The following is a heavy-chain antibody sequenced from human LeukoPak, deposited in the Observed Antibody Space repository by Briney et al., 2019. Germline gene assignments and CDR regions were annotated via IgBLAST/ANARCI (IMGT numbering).Heavy chain of an antibody. CDR2: INPNSGGT. Sequence: ASVTVSCKASGYTFTGYYMHWVRQAPGQGLEWMGWINPNSGGTNYAQKFQGRVTMTRDTSISTAYTELSRLRSDDTAVYYCARLKYYYDSSGYRAEYFQHWGQGTLVTVSS. D-gene: IGHD3-22*01. CDR1: GYTFTGYY. CDR3: ARLKYYYDSSGYRAEYFQH. J-gene: IGHJ1*01. V-gene: IGHV1-2*02.